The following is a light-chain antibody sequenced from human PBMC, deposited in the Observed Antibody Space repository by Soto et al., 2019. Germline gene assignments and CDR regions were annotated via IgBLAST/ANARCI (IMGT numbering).Light chain of an antibody. CDR3: QKYNSAPLT. J-gene: IGKJ4*01. CDR1: QSVSSNY. CDR2: DAS. Sequence: EIVLTQSPGTLSLSPGERATLSCRASQSVSSNYLAWYQQKPGQAPRLLIYDASNRATGIPARFSGSGSGIDFTLTVSSLQPEDVATYYCQKYNSAPLTFGGGTKVDIK. V-gene: IGKV3-20*01.